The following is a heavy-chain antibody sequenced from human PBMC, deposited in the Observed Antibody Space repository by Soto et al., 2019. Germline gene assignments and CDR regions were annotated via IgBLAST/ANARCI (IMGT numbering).Heavy chain of an antibody. J-gene: IGHJ4*02. V-gene: IGHV4-30-2*01. Sequence: QLQLQESGSGLVKPSQTLSLTCAVSGGSISSGGYSWSWIRPPPGKGLEWIGYIYHSGSTYYNPSPKRRVTRSVDRSKTQFPLQLTSVTAADTALYFWATAPGPYWGQGTLVTVSS. CDR1: GGSISSGGYS. CDR2: IYHSGST. CDR3: ATAPGPY.